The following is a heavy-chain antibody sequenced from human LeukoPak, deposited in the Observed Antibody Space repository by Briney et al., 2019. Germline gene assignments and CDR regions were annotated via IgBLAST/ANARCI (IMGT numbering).Heavy chain of an antibody. Sequence: SETLSLTCTVSGGSISSYYWSWIRQPAGKGLEWIGRIYTSGSTNYNPSLKSRVTMSIDTSKNQFSLKLSSVTAADTAVYYCAREPLWSGYSYYYYMDVWGKGTTVTVSS. V-gene: IGHV4-4*07. J-gene: IGHJ6*03. D-gene: IGHD3-3*01. CDR3: AREPLWSGYSYYYYMDV. CDR1: GGSISSYY. CDR2: IYTSGST.